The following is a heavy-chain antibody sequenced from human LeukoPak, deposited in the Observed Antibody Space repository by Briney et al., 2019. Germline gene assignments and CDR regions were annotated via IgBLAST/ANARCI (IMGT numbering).Heavy chain of an antibody. D-gene: IGHD3-10*01. CDR2: IYHSGNA. Sequence: SETLSLTCTVSGASVSSGGYYWTWIRQRPGTGLEWIGYIYHSGNANYDPSLQSRVVISVDTSKNQFSLKLSSVTAADTAVYYCARDRVRGVIMGFDPWGQGTLVTVSS. J-gene: IGHJ5*02. CDR1: GASVSSGGYY. V-gene: IGHV4-31*03. CDR3: ARDRVRGVIMGFDP.